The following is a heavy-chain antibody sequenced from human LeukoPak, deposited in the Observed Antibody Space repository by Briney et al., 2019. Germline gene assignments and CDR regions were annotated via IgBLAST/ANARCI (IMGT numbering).Heavy chain of an antibody. CDR1: GVSISRGGYY. J-gene: IGHJ4*02. Sequence: PSETLSLTCTVSGVSISRGGYYWSWLRQHPGKGLEWIAYIYYSGSTYYNPSLKSRLTISVDTSKNQFSLKLSSVTAADTAVYYCAKGGADYYDSTFDYWGQGTLVTVSS. D-gene: IGHD3-22*01. CDR3: AKGGADYYDSTFDY. V-gene: IGHV4-31*03. CDR2: IYYSGST.